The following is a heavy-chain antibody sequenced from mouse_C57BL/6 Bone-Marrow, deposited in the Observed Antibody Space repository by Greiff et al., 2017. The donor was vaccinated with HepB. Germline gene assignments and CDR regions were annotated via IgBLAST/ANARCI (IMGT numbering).Heavy chain of an antibody. J-gene: IGHJ4*01. CDR3: AGLTTVVAYYAMDY. D-gene: IGHD1-1*01. CDR1: GYTFTTYP. Sequence: VQVVESGAELVKPGASVKMSCKASGYTFTTYPIEWMKQNHGKSLEWIGNFHPYNDDTKYNEKFKGKATLTVEKSSSTVYLELSRLTSDDSAVYCCAGLTTVVAYYAMDYWGQGTSVTVSS. CDR2: FHPYNDDT. V-gene: IGHV1-47*01.